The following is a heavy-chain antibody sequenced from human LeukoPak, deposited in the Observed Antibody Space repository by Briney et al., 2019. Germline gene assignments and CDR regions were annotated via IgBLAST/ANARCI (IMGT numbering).Heavy chain of an antibody. J-gene: IGHJ4*02. CDR1: RFTFSTYG. D-gene: IGHD3-22*01. CDR2: ISGSGNRE. CDR3: AKDADISVELVVITSFDS. V-gene: IGHV3-23*01. Sequence: GGSLRLSCAASRFTFSTYGMNWVRQTPGKGLEWVSAISGSGNREYHADSVKGRFTISRDNSKNMLYLQMNSLRDEDTALYYCAKDADISVELVVITSFDSWGQGTLVTVSS.